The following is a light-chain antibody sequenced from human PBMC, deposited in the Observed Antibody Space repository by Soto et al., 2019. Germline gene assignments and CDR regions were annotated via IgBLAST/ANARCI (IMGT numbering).Light chain of an antibody. J-gene: IGKJ4*01. Sequence: ESVLTQSPGTLSLSSGERATLSCRASQSVRSNYLAWYQQKPGQAPRLLIYGASSRATGIPDRFGGSGSGTDVTLTISRLEPEDFAVYYCQQYASSPLTFGGGTKVEIK. CDR1: QSVRSNY. CDR3: QQYASSPLT. CDR2: GAS. V-gene: IGKV3-20*01.